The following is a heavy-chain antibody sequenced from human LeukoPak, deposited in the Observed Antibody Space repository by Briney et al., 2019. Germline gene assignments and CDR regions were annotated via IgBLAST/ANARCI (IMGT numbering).Heavy chain of an antibody. D-gene: IGHD2-15*01. CDR1: GFTLSNSD. V-gene: IGHV4-39*01. J-gene: IGHJ4*02. CDR2: IYYSGST. CDR3: ARQVVVAATRYFDY. Sequence: GSLRLSCTASGFTLSNSDMNWVRQAPGKGLEWIGSIYYSGSTYYNPSLKSRVTISVDTSKNQFSLKLSSVTAADTAVYYCARQVVVAATRYFDYWGQGTLVTVSS.